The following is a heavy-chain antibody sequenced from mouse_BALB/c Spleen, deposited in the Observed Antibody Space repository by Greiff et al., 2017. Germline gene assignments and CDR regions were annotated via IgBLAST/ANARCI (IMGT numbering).Heavy chain of an antibody. D-gene: IGHD1-1*01. V-gene: IGHV1-84*02. CDR3: ARDWDYGSSYAWYFDV. J-gene: IGHJ1*01. CDR1: GYTFTDYY. Sequence: QVQLQQSGPELVKPGASVKISCKASGYTFTDYYINWVKQKPGQGLEWIGWIYPGSGNTKYNEKFKGKATLTVDTSSSTAYMQLSSLTSEDTAVYFCARDWDYGSSYAWYFDVWGAGTTVTVSS. CDR2: IYPGSGNT.